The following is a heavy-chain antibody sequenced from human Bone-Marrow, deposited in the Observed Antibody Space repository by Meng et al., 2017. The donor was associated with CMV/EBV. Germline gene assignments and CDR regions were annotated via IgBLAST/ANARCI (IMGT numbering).Heavy chain of an antibody. D-gene: IGHD2-2*02. V-gene: IGHV1-46*01. CDR1: GYTFISYY. J-gene: IGHJ6*02. CDR2: INPGGGST. Sequence: ASVKVSCKTSGYTFISYYMHWVRQAPGQGLEWMGIINPGGGSTSYAQKFQGRVTMTRDTSTSTVYMELSSLRSEDTAVYYCARETCSSTSCYTDYYYGMDVWGQGTTVTVSS. CDR3: ARETCSSTSCYTDYYYGMDV.